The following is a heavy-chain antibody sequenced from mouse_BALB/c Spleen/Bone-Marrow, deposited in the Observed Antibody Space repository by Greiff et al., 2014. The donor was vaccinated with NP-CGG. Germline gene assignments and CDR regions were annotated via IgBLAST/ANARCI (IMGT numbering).Heavy chain of an antibody. J-gene: IGHJ1*01. V-gene: IGHV1-39*01. Sequence: EVQLQQSGPELEKPGASVKISCKASGYSFTGYNMNWVKQSNGKSLEWIGNIDPYYGGTSYNQRFKGKATLTVDKSSSTAYMQLKSLTSEDSAVYYCATYGYSYWYFDVWGAGTTVTVSS. D-gene: IGHD1-1*01. CDR1: GYSFTGYN. CDR2: IDPYYGGT. CDR3: ATYGYSYWYFDV.